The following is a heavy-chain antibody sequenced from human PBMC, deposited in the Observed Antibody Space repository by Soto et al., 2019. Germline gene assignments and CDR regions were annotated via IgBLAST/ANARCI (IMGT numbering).Heavy chain of an antibody. D-gene: IGHD2-2*01. Sequence: PGESLKISCKGSGYSFTKYWIGRVRQMPGKGLVWMAIIYPDESDTRYSPSFQGQVTISADKSISTAYLQWSSLKASDTAMYYCARQGTGISTSLPKNHYYSYGMDVWGQGTTVTLSS. CDR2: IYPDESDT. V-gene: IGHV5-51*01. CDR1: GYSFTKYW. CDR3: ARQGTGISTSLPKNHYYSYGMDV. J-gene: IGHJ6*02.